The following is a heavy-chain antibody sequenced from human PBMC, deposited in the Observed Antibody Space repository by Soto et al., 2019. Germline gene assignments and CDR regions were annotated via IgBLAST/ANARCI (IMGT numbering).Heavy chain of an antibody. V-gene: IGHV1-69*13. Sequence: ASVKVSCKASGGTFGSHGIAWVRQAPGQGLEWMGGLIAMLGTPTYARKVQGRATITADESLTSSYLELRSLGSEDTAVYFCARGAMANFDYWGQGTVVTVSS. CDR2: LIAMLGTP. J-gene: IGHJ4*02. CDR1: GGTFGSHG. D-gene: IGHD5-18*01. CDR3: ARGAMANFDY.